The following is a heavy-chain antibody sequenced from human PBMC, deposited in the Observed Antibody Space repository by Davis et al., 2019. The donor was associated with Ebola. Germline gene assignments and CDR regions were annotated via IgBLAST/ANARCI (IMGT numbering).Heavy chain of an antibody. V-gene: IGHV4-59*08. CDR1: GGSISSYY. Sequence: SETLSLTCTVSGGSISSYYWSWIRQPPGKGLEWIGYIYYSGSTNYNPSLKSRVTISVDTSKNQFSLKLSSVTAADTAVYYCARLYGDYEGAYFDYWGQGTLVTVSS. J-gene: IGHJ4*02. CDR3: ARLYGDYEGAYFDY. CDR2: IYYSGST. D-gene: IGHD4-17*01.